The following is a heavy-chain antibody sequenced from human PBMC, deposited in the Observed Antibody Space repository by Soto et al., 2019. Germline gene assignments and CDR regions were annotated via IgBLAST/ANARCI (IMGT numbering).Heavy chain of an antibody. D-gene: IGHD2-2*01. Sequence: GGSLRLSCAASGFIFSSYDVHWVRQAPGKGLEWVSVITTTGDTYYAASVKGRFTISRENAENSLYLQMNSLRAEDAAVYYCARGIVVVPAAIRWFDPWGQGTLVTVSS. CDR1: GFIFSSYD. V-gene: IGHV3-13*01. J-gene: IGHJ5*02. CDR2: ITTTGDT. CDR3: ARGIVVVPAAIRWFDP.